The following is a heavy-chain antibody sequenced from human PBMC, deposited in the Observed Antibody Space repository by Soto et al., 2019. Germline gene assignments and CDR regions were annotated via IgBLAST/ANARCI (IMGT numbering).Heavy chain of an antibody. Sequence: SQTLSLPCTVSGGSIGSRSDYWGWIRQPPGKGLEWIGSIYYSGSTYYNPSLKSRVTISVDTSKNQFSLKLSSVTAADTAVYYCARHGRIVVVALGAFDFWGQGTMVTVSS. D-gene: IGHD2-15*01. J-gene: IGHJ3*01. V-gene: IGHV4-39*01. CDR3: ARHGRIVVVALGAFDF. CDR2: IYYSGST. CDR1: GGSIGSRSDY.